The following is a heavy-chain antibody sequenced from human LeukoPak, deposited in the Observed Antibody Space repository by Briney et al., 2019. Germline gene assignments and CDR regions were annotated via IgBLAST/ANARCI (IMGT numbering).Heavy chain of an antibody. CDR2: INHSGST. Sequence: SETLSLTCAVYGGSFSGYYWSWIRQPPGKGLEWIGEINHSGSTNYNPSLKSRVTISVDTSKNQFSLKLSSVTAADTAVYYCARVRGELELQEYWGQGTLVTVSS. V-gene: IGHV4-34*01. CDR1: GGSFSGYY. D-gene: IGHD1-7*01. J-gene: IGHJ4*02. CDR3: ARVRGELELQEY.